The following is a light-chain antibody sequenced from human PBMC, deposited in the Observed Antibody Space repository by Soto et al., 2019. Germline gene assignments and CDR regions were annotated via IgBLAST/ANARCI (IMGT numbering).Light chain of an antibody. CDR2: GNS. J-gene: IGLJ3*02. V-gene: IGLV1-40*01. CDR1: SSNIGAGYD. Sequence: QSVLTQPPSESGAPGQRVTISCTGSSSNIGAGYDVHWYQQLPGTAPKLLIYGNSNRPSGVPYRFSGSKSGTSASLAITGLQAEDEADYYCQSYDSSLSGGVFGGGTKLTVL. CDR3: QSYDSSLSGGV.